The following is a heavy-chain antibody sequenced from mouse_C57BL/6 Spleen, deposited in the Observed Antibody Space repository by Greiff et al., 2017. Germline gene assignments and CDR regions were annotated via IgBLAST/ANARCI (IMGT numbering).Heavy chain of an antibody. V-gene: IGHV1-64*01. J-gene: IGHJ4*01. CDR3: ARSGNYLRYYYAMDY. CDR2: IHPNSGST. CDR1: GYTFTSYW. D-gene: IGHD2-1*01. Sequence: QVQLQQPGAELVKPGASVKLSCKASGYTFTSYWMHWVKQRPGQGLEWIGMIHPNSGSTNYNEKFKSKATLAVDKSSSTAYMQLSSLTSEDSAVYDCARSGNYLRYYYAMDYWGQGTSGTVSS.